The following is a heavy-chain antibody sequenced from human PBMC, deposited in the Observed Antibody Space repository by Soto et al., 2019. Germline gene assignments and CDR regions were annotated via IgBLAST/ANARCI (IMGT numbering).Heavy chain of an antibody. CDR2: IYYSGST. J-gene: IGHJ4*02. CDR1: GGSVSSGSYF. CDR3: ARHSSGYYYYFDQ. Sequence: KPSETLSLTCTVSGGSVSSGSYFWSWIRQPPGKGLEWIGYIYYSGSTKYNPSLESRVTMSVDTSKNQFSLKVRSVTAADTAVYYCARHSSGYYYYFDQWGQGTQVTVSS. D-gene: IGHD3-22*01. V-gene: IGHV4-61*01.